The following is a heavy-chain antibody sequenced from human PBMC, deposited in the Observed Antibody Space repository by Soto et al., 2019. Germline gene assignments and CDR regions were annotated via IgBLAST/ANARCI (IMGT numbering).Heavy chain of an antibody. D-gene: IGHD3-3*01. CDR1: GGSISSGSYY. Sequence: SEPWSLGCTFSGGSISSGSYYWGWIRQPAGRGREWIGSIYYSGSTSYNPSLKSRVTIYVYPSKNQFSLKLSSVTAGDTAVYYCARPQLRFWSNDAFDIWRQGTIVT. J-gene: IGHJ3*02. CDR3: ARPQLRFWSNDAFDI. V-gene: IGHV4-39*01. CDR2: IYYSGST.